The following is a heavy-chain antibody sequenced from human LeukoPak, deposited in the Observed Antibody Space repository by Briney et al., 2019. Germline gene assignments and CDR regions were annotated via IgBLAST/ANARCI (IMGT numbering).Heavy chain of an antibody. CDR3: ARAGGSGSLPFDY. Sequence: PSETLSLTCAVSGGSISSSSYYWGWIRQPPGKGLEWIGSIYYSGSTNYNPSLKSRVTISVDRSKNQFSLKLSSVTAADTAVYYCARAGGSGSLPFDYWGQGTLVTVSS. V-gene: IGHV4-39*07. CDR2: IYYSGST. CDR1: GGSISSSSYY. D-gene: IGHD3-10*01. J-gene: IGHJ4*02.